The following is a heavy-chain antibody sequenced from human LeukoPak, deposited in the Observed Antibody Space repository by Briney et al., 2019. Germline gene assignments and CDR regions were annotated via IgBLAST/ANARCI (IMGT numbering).Heavy chain of an antibody. CDR1: GGSFSGYY. J-gene: IGHJ4*02. V-gene: IGHV4-34*09. CDR3: ARHLGGQLTGPGY. Sequence: KPSDTLSLTCAVYGGSFSGYYWSWIRQPPGKGLEWIGYIYYSGSTYYNPSLKSRVTISVDTSKNQFSLKLSSVTAADTAVYYCARHLGGQLTGPGYWGLGTLVTVSS. D-gene: IGHD6-13*01. CDR2: IYYSGST.